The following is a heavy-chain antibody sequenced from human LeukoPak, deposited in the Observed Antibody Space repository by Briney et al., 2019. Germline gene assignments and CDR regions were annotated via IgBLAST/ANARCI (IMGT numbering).Heavy chain of an antibody. D-gene: IGHD3-10*01. Sequence: SETLSLTCTVSGGSISSYYWSWIRQPPGKGLEWIGYIYYIGSTNYNPSLKSRVTISVDTSKNQFSLKVSSVTAADTAVYYCAREQRARGVISRFDPWGQGTLVTVSS. V-gene: IGHV4-59*01. J-gene: IGHJ5*02. CDR2: IYYIGST. CDR3: AREQRARGVISRFDP. CDR1: GGSISSYY.